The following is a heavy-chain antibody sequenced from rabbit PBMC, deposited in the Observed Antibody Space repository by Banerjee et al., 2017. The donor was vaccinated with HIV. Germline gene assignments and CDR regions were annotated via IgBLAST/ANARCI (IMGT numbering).Heavy chain of an antibody. J-gene: IGHJ4*01. CDR3: VRGDDDYPTYFNL. CDR1: GFSFSSNN. Sequence: QSLEESGGGLVKPGASLTLTCKASGFSFSSNNMCWVRQAPGKGLEWIACIVTSTGSTYYANWVNGRFTISSHNAQNTLYLQLNSLTAADTATYFCVRGDDDYPTYFNLWGPGTLVTVS. D-gene: IGHD2-1*01. V-gene: IGHV1S40*01. CDR2: IVTSTGST.